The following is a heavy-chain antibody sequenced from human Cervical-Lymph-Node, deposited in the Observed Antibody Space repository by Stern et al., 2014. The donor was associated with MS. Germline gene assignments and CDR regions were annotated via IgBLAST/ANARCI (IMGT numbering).Heavy chain of an antibody. Sequence: EVQLEESGGGFVQPGRSLRLSCAASGFTFDDYAMHWVRQVQGKGLEWVSGISWKSGSIGYADSVKGRFTISRDNAKNSLYLQMNSLRAEDTALYYCAKEGEIYSSGYYGYYFDDWGQGTLVTVSS. D-gene: IGHD3-22*01. CDR2: ISWKSGSI. CDR1: GFTFDDYA. J-gene: IGHJ4*02. CDR3: AKEGEIYSSGYYGYYFDD. V-gene: IGHV3-9*01.